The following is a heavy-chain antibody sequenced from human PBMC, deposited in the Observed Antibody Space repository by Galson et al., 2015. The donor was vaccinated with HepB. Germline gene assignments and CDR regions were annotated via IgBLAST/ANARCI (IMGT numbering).Heavy chain of an antibody. CDR3: AKEHLRFLEWGGRYYFDY. CDR2: ISYDGSNK. J-gene: IGHJ4*02. V-gene: IGHV3-30*18. Sequence: SLRLSCAASGFTFSSYGMHWVRQAPGKGLEWVAVISYDGSNKYYADSVKGRFTISRDNSKNTLYLQMNSLRAEDTAVYYCAKEHLRFLEWGGRYYFDYWGQGTLVTVSS. D-gene: IGHD3-3*01. CDR1: GFTFSSYG.